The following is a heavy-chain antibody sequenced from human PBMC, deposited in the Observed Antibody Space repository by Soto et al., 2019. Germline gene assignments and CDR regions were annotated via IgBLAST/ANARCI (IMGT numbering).Heavy chain of an antibody. Sequence: QVQLVESGGGVVQPGTSLRLSCAASGFTFRRHGMHWVRQAPGKGLERVAVINNESEGHYADSVKGRFTISRDNSKNTLFLDMNSLRDEDTAVYYCARDDDYIDNGFDYWGQGTVVTVSS. D-gene: IGHD4-4*01. CDR2: INNESEG. CDR3: ARDDDYIDNGFDY. V-gene: IGHV3-33*01. J-gene: IGHJ4*02. CDR1: GFTFRRHG.